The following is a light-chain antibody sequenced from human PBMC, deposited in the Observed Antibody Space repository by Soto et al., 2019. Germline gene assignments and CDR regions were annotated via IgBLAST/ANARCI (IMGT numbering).Light chain of an antibody. Sequence: EIVMTQSPATLSVSPGERATLSCRASQSVSSNLAWYQQKPGQAPRLLIYGASTRATGIPARFSGSGSGPEFTLTISSLQSEDFVVYYCQQYNNWPMTFGQGTKVEIK. CDR1: QSVSSN. CDR2: GAS. V-gene: IGKV3-15*01. J-gene: IGKJ1*01. CDR3: QQYNNWPMT.